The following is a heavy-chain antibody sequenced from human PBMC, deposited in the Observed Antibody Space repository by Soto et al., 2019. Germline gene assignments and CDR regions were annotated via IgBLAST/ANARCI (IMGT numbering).Heavy chain of an antibody. V-gene: IGHV4-61*03. D-gene: IGHD2-21*02. CDR3: ARDKYVVLTAAYYYAMEV. CDR2: IYYTWST. Sequence: QVQLQESGPGLVKPSETLSLTCTVSGGSVSSESHYWSWIRQPPGKGLEWIGYIYYTWSTNYNPTPTGRVPMTVAPSRYNVSLRLRSVTRADTAVYDCARDKYVVLTAAYYYAMEVWGQGTKVTVSS. CDR1: GGSVSSESHY. J-gene: IGHJ6*02.